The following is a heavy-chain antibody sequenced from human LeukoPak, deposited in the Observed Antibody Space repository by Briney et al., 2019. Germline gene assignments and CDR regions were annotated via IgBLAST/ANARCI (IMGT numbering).Heavy chain of an antibody. J-gene: IGHJ6*03. V-gene: IGHV4-61*02. CDR2: IYTSGST. D-gene: IGHD4-11*01. CDR1: GGSISSGSYY. Sequence: PSETLSLTCTVSGGSISSGSYYWSWIRQPAGKGLEWIGRIYTSGSTNYNPSLMSRVTISVDTSKNQFSLKLSSVTAADTAVYSCARAYGNYAFYYYYYYMDVWGKGTTVTVSS. CDR3: ARAYGNYAFYYYYYYMDV.